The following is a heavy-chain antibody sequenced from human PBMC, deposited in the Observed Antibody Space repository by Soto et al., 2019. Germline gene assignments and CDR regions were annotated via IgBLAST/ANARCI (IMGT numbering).Heavy chain of an antibody. J-gene: IGHJ6*02. D-gene: IGHD3-22*01. V-gene: IGHV1-18*01. CDR2: ISAYNGNT. CDR3: ARVNGYPRYYYDYGMDV. Sequence: QVQLVQSGAEVKKPGASVKVSCKASGYTFTSYGISWVRQAPGQGLEWMGWISAYNGNTNYAQKLQGRVTLTTDTSTSTAYMELRSLRSDDTAVYYCARVNGYPRYYYDYGMDVWGQGTTVTVSS. CDR1: GYTFTSYG.